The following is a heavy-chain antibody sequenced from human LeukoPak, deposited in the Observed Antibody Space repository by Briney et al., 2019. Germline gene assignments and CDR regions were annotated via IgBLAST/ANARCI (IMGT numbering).Heavy chain of an antibody. Sequence: GGSLRLSCAASGFTFSSYAMTWVRQAPGTGLEWVSDISGSSGSTYYEDSVKGRFTIFRDNSNKTLYLQMKSLVAEEEAVYYCPKSTYYSDSSGYKSGDYYFDYWGQGTLVTVSS. J-gene: IGHJ4*02. D-gene: IGHD3-22*01. CDR2: ISGSSGST. CDR3: PKSTYYSDSSGYKSGDYYFDY. CDR1: GFTFSSYA. V-gene: IGHV3-23*01.